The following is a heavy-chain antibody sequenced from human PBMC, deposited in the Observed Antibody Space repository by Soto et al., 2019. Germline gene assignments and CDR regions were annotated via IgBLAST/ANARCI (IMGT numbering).Heavy chain of an antibody. Sequence: SETLSLTCAVSGYSISSGYYWGWLRQPPGKGLEWIGRIYHAGSTYYYPSLNSRVTLSTDMTNNHVSLILNSVTAADTAVYYCARVGHWVPYYYDSSPYTFENSFDPWGQGTLVTVSS. CDR1: GYSISSGYY. J-gene: IGHJ5*02. D-gene: IGHD3-22*01. CDR2: IYHAGST. V-gene: IGHV4-38-2*01. CDR3: ARVGHWVPYYYDSSPYTFENSFDP.